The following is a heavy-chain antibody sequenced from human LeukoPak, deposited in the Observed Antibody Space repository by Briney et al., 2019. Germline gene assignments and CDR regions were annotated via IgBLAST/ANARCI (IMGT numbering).Heavy chain of an antibody. CDR1: GYTFTSYD. V-gene: IGHV1-8*01. J-gene: IGHJ4*02. Sequence: AASVNVSCKASGYTFTSYDINWVRQATGQGLEWMGWMNPNSGNTAYAQKFQGRVTMTRNTSISTAYMELSSLRSEDTAVYYCARGPDGSGSSFDYWGQGTLVTVSS. D-gene: IGHD3-10*01. CDR3: ARGPDGSGSSFDY. CDR2: MNPNSGNT.